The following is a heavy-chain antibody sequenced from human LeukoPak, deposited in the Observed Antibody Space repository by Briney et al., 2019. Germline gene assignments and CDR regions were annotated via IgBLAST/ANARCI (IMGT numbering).Heavy chain of an antibody. CDR1: GYNFPDYD. D-gene: IGHD3-3*01. CDR3: ARGIPSFSLFGMVIY. Sequence: ASVTVSFKSSGYNFPDYDIHWVRQAPGQGVAWMGWINPNNGDTNYAQKFQDRVTMTRDTSVSTAFMELSTLKSDDAAVYYCARGIPSFSLFGMVIYWGQGTLLTVSS. CDR2: INPNNGDT. J-gene: IGHJ4*02. V-gene: IGHV1-2*02.